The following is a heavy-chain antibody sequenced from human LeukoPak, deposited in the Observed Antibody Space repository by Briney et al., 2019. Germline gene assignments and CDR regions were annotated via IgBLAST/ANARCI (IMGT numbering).Heavy chain of an antibody. J-gene: IGHJ3*02. V-gene: IGHV1-18*01. CDR3: AKDQSRDGYNYLRIFLDAFDI. D-gene: IGHD5-24*01. CDR2: ISAYNGNT. Sequence: ASVKVSCKASGYTFTSYGISWVRQAPGQGLEWMGWISAYNGNTNYAQKLQGRVTMTTDTSTSTAYMELRSLRAEDTAVYYCAKDQSRDGYNYLRIFLDAFDIWGQGTMVTVSS. CDR1: GYTFTSYG.